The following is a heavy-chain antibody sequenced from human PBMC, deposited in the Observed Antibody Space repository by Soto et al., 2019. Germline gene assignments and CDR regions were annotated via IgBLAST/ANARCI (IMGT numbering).Heavy chain of an antibody. D-gene: IGHD3-22*01. CDR1: GGSISSGDYY. J-gene: IGHJ5*02. V-gene: IGHV4-30-4*01. Sequence: SETLSLTCTVSGGSISSGDYYWSWIRQPPGKGLEWIGYIYYSGSTYYNPSPKSRVTISVDTSKNQFSLKLSSVTAADTAVYYCARGINYYDSSGDSWFDPWGQGTLVTVSS. CDR2: IYYSGST. CDR3: ARGINYYDSSGDSWFDP.